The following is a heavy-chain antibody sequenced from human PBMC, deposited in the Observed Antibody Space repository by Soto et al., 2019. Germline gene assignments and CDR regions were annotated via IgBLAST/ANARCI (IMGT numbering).Heavy chain of an antibody. J-gene: IGHJ6*02. CDR1: GYTFTGYY. Sequence: ASVKVSCKAPGYTFTGYYVHWVREAPGQGLEWMGWINPETGGTSYAQKFQGRVTLSRDTSINTAYLELSRLRFDDAAVYFCARERYQVISDGMDVWGQGTTVTVSS. CDR3: ARERYQVISDGMDV. D-gene: IGHD2-2*01. CDR2: INPETGGT. V-gene: IGHV1-2*02.